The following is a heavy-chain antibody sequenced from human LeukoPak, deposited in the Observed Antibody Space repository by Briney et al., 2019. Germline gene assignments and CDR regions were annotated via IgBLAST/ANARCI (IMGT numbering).Heavy chain of an antibody. CDR2: INTNTGNP. J-gene: IGHJ5*02. CDR3: AREGYSYGYGVWFDP. D-gene: IGHD5-18*01. Sequence: ASVKVSCKASGYTFTSYAMNWARQAPGQGLEWMGWINTNTGNPTYAQGFTGRFVFSLDTSVSTAYLQISSLKAEDTAVYYCAREGYSYGYGVWFDPWGQGTLVTVSS. CDR1: GYTFTSYA. V-gene: IGHV7-4-1*02.